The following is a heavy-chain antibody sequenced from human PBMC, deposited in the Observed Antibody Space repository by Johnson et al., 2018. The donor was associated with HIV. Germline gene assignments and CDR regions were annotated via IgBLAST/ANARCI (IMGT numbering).Heavy chain of an antibody. CDR1: GFTFNNAW. CDR2: IKSKSDGGTS. CDR3: TTDPIAAAGPDAFDI. J-gene: IGHJ3*02. D-gene: IGHD6-13*01. V-gene: IGHV3-15*01. Sequence: VQLVESGGGLVKPGGSLRLSCAASGFTFNNAWMSWVRQAPGKGLEWVGRIKSKSDGGTSDYAAPVKARFTISRDDSKNPLYLQMNSLKTEDTAVYYCTTDPIAAAGPDAFDIWGQGTVVTVSS.